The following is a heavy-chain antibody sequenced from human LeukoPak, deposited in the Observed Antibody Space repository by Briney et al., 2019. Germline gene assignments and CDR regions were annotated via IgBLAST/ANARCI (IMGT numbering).Heavy chain of an antibody. Sequence: GGSLRLSCTTSGFSFSGYWMHWVRQAPGKGLVWVSRIKSDGSSTTYADSVKGRFTISRDNARNTLYLQMNSLIAEDTAIYYCAKDDDWLRFEHWGRGTPVSVSS. V-gene: IGHV3-74*01. CDR3: AKDDDWLRFEH. D-gene: IGHD5-12*01. J-gene: IGHJ4*02. CDR2: IKSDGSST. CDR1: GFSFSGYW.